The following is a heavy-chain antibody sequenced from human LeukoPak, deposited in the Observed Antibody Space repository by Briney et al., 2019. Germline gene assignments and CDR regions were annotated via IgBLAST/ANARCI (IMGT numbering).Heavy chain of an antibody. CDR2: INPNSGSA. Sequence: ASVKVSCKASGYTVTGYYMHWVRQAPGQGLEGVGWINPNSGSANYVQKFQGRVTMTRDTTISTAYMELSRLRSDGTAVYYCARENSQGGGFNNWFDPWGQGNPVTVSS. D-gene: IGHD1-26*01. V-gene: IGHV1-2*02. CDR1: GYTVTGYY. CDR3: ARENSQGGGFNNWFDP. J-gene: IGHJ5*02.